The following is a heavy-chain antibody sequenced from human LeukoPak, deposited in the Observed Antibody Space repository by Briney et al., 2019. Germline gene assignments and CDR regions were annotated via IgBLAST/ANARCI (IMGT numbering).Heavy chain of an antibody. Sequence: SETLSLTCTVSGGSISSGSYYWSWIRQPAGKGLEWIGRIYTSGSTNYNPSLKSRVTISVDTSKNQFSLKLSSVTAADTAAYYCARVRRRITIFGVVTPLLRSYYFDYWGQGTLVTVSS. CDR2: IYTSGST. D-gene: IGHD3-3*01. J-gene: IGHJ4*02. V-gene: IGHV4-61*02. CDR3: ARVRRRITIFGVVTPLLRSYYFDY. CDR1: GGSISSGSYY.